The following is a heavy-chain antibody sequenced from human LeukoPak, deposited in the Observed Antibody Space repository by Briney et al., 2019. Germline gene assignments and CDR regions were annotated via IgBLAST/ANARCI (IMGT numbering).Heavy chain of an antibody. CDR2: ISSSGSTI. CDR1: GFTFSSYE. D-gene: IGHD6-6*01. CDR3: ARDSDPGRYSSSSGDFDY. J-gene: IGHJ4*02. Sequence: PGGSLRLSCAASGFTFSSYEMNWVRQAPGKGLEWVSYISSSGSTIYYADSVKGRFTISRDNAKNSLYLQMNSLRAEDTAVNYCARDSDPGRYSSSSGDFDYWGQGTLVTVSS. V-gene: IGHV3-48*03.